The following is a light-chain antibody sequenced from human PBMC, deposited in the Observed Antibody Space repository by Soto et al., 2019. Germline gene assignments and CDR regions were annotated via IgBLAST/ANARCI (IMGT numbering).Light chain of an antibody. Sequence: EIVLTQSPGTLSLSPGERATLSCRDSQSVTSSYLAWYQQKPGQAPRLLIYGASSRATDIPDRFSGSGSGTDFTLTISRLEPEDFAVYYCQQYGSSVWTFGQGTKVEIK. CDR2: GAS. J-gene: IGKJ1*01. CDR3: QQYGSSVWT. V-gene: IGKV3-20*01. CDR1: QSVTSSY.